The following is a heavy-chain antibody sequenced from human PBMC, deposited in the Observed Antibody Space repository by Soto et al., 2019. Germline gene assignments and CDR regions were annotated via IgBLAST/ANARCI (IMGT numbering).Heavy chain of an antibody. CDR1: GGTFSSYA. J-gene: IGHJ3*02. Sequence: QVRLVQSGAEVKKPGSSVKVSCEASGGTFSSYAVTWVRQAPGQGLEWMGGIIPIVTTPNYAQKFQGRLTISADKSTSTSYMELSSLRSEDTGVYYCARNTGTSPFDIWGHGTLVTVSS. D-gene: IGHD2-2*02. CDR2: IIPIVTTP. V-gene: IGHV1-69*06. CDR3: ARNTGTSPFDI.